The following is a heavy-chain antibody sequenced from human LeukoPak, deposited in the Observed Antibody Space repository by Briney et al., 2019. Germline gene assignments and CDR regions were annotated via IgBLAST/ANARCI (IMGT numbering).Heavy chain of an antibody. CDR3: AREAFQPY. V-gene: IGHV4-39*07. CDR1: GDSISNSAYY. CDR2: IYYSGGT. Sequence: SETLSLTCIVSGDSISNSAYYWGWIRQAPGKGPEWIGNIYYSGGTYYNPSLRSRLTISVDTSKNQFSLNLRSVTAADTAVYYCAREAFQPYWGQGILVTVSS. D-gene: IGHD3-16*01. J-gene: IGHJ4*02.